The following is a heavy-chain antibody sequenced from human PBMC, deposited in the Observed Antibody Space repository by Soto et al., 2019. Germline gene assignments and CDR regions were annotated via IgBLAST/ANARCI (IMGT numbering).Heavy chain of an antibody. D-gene: IGHD3-3*01. Sequence: SVKVSCKASGGTFSSYAISWVRQAPGQGLEWMGGIIPIFGTANYAQKFQGRVTITADESTSTAYMELSSLRSEDTAVYYCARSITIFGVVIIRGDGMDVWGQGTTVTVSS. CDR3: ARSITIFGVVIIRGDGMDV. V-gene: IGHV1-69*13. CDR1: GGTFSSYA. CDR2: IIPIFGTA. J-gene: IGHJ6*02.